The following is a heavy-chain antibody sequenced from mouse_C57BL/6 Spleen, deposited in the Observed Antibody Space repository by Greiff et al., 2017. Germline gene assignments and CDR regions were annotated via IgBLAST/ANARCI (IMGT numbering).Heavy chain of an antibody. Sequence: DVMLVESGGGLVQPGGSLSLSCAASGFTFTDYYMSWVRQPPGKALEWLGFIRNKANGYTTEYSASVKGRFTISRDNSQSILYLQMNALRAEDSATYYCARYGTGPYAMDYWGQGTSVTVSS. CDR3: ARYGTGPYAMDY. CDR2: IRNKANGYTT. D-gene: IGHD4-1*01. CDR1: GFTFTDYY. V-gene: IGHV7-3*01. J-gene: IGHJ4*01.